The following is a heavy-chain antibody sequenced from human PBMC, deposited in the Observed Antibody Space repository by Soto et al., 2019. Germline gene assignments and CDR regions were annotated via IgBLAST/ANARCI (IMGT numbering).Heavy chain of an antibody. J-gene: IGHJ4*02. Sequence: GGSLRLSCSASGFTFSSYAMHWVRQAPGKGLEYVSAISSNGGSKYYADSVKGRFTISRDNSKNTLYLQMSSLRAEDTAVYYCVQRGGSMQDSRYYFDYWGQGTLVTVSS. CDR3: VQRGGSMQDSRYYFDY. D-gene: IGHD3-16*01. CDR2: ISSNGGSK. V-gene: IGHV3-64D*08. CDR1: GFTFSSYA.